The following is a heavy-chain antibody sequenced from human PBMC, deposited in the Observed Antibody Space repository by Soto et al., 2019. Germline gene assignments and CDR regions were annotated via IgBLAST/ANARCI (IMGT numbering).Heavy chain of an antibody. J-gene: IGHJ4*02. CDR2: IWYDGRNK. D-gene: IGHD3-10*01. V-gene: IGHV3-33*01. CDR1: GFTFSRYG. CDR3: AREDTMVRGAYYFDY. Sequence: QVQLVESGGGVVQPGRSLRLSCAASGFTFSRYGMHWVRQAPGKGLEWVAVIWYDGRNKYYADSVKSRFTISRDNSKNTLYLQMNSLRAEDTAVYYCAREDTMVRGAYYFDYWGQGTLVTVSS.